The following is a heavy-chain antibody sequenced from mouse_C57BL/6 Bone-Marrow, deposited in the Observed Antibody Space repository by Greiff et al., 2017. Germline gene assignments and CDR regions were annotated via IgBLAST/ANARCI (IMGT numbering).Heavy chain of an antibody. Sequence: VQLQQSGPELVKPGASVKISCKASGYSFTGYYMNWVKQSPEKSLEWIGEINPSTGGTTYNQKFKAKATLTVDKSSSTAYMQLKSLTSEDSAVYYCARRRGVLGGFAYWGQGTLVTVSA. J-gene: IGHJ3*01. CDR1: GYSFTGYY. CDR2: INPSTGGT. D-gene: IGHD4-1*01. CDR3: ARRRGVLGGFAY. V-gene: IGHV1-42*01.